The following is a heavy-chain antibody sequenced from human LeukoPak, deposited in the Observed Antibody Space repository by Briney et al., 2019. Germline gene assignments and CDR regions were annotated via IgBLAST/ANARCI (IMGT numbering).Heavy chain of an antibody. CDR2: IYTSGST. CDR3: AREISELLWFGELFADSYYYYYMDV. J-gene: IGHJ6*03. Sequence: PSETLSLTCAVYGGSFSGYYWSWIRQPAGKGLEWIGRIYTSGSTNYNPSLKSRVTISVDTSKNQFSLKLSSVTAADTAVYYCAREISELLWFGELFADSYYYYYMDVWGKGTTVTISS. CDR1: GGSFSGYY. D-gene: IGHD3-10*01. V-gene: IGHV4-4*07.